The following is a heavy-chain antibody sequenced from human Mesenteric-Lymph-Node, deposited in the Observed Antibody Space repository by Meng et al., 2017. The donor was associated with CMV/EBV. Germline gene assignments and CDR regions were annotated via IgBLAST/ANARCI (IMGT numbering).Heavy chain of an antibody. D-gene: IGHD3-22*01. V-gene: IGHV3-73*01. Sequence: GGSLLSCAASGFTFSGFAIHWVRQASGKGLEWVGRIRGKVNIYATSYAASVKGRFTISRDDSTDTAYLQMNSLKGEDTAVYYCARSYDSSGYKFDYWGQGTLVTVSS. J-gene: IGHJ4*02. CDR2: IRGKVNIYAT. CDR3: ARSYDSSGYKFDY. CDR1: GFTFSGFA.